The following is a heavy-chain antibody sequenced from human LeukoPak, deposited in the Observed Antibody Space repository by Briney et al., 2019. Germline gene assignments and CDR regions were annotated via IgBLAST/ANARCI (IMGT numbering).Heavy chain of an antibody. V-gene: IGHV1-69*13. CDR3: AREWAGYGSGSYYYY. CDR2: IIPLFGTA. Sequence: ASVKVSCKASGYTFTSYAISWVRQAPGQGLEWMGGIIPLFGTANYAQKFLGRVTITADESTSTTYMELSSLKSEDTAVYYCAREWAGYGSGSYYYYWGQGTLVTVSS. CDR1: GYTFTSYA. D-gene: IGHD3-10*01. J-gene: IGHJ4*02.